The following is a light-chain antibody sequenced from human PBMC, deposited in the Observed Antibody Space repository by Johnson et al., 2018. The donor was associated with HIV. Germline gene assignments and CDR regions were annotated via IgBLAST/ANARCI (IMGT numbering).Light chain of an antibody. CDR1: SSNIGNNY. Sequence: QSVLTQPPSVSAAPGQKVTISCTGSSSNIGNNYVSWYQQLPGTAPKLLIYENNKRPSGIPDRFSGSKSGTSATLGITGLQTGDEADYYCGTWDSSLSAYVLGTGTKVTLL. CDR2: ENN. V-gene: IGLV1-51*02. J-gene: IGLJ1*01. CDR3: GTWDSSLSAYV.